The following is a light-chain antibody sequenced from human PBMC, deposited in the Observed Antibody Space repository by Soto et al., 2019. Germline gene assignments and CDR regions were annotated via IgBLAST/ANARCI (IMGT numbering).Light chain of an antibody. CDR1: QSVNIY. V-gene: IGKV3D-15*01. CDR3: QQYDNFPQT. J-gene: IGKJ1*01. Sequence: EIVMTQSPATLSVSPGERATLSCRASQSVNIYLAWYQQKPGQAPRLLIFGASYRATGIPARFSGSGSGTDFTLTISRLEPEDFAVYYCQQYDNFPQTFGQGTRVEIK. CDR2: GAS.